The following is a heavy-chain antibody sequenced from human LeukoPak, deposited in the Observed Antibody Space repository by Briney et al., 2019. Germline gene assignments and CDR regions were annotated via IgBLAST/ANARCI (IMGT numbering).Heavy chain of an antibody. D-gene: IGHD5-18*01. J-gene: IGHJ3*02. CDR2: INHSGST. CDR3: ARRQLWRNAFDI. Sequence: SQTLSLTCAVYGGSFSGYYWSWIRQPPGKGLEWIGEINHSGSTNYNPSLKSRVTISVDTSKNQFSLKLSFVTAADTAVYYCARRQLWRNAFDIWGQGTMVTVSS. CDR1: GGSFSGYY. V-gene: IGHV4-34*01.